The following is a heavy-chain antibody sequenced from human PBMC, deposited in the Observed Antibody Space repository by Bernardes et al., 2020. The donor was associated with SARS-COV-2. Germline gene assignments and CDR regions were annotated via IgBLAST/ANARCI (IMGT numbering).Heavy chain of an antibody. CDR3: TTDGYQLLTYGIPDY. CDR2: IKSKTDGGTT. V-gene: IGHV3-15*01. Sequence: GGSLRLSCAASGFTFSNAWMSWVRQAPGKGLEWVGRIKSKTDGGTTDYAAPVKGRFTISRDDSKNTLYLQMNSLKTEDTAVYYCTTDGYQLLTYGIPDYWGQGTLVTVSS. J-gene: IGHJ4*02. D-gene: IGHD2-2*01. CDR1: GFTFSNAW.